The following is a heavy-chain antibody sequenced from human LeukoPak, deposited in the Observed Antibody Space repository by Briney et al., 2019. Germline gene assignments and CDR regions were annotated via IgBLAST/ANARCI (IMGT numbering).Heavy chain of an antibody. D-gene: IGHD3-10*01. CDR2: INHSGST. CDR1: GGSSSGYY. V-gene: IGHV4-34*01. CDR3: ARARITMVRGVDFDY. Sequence: PSETLSLTCAVYGGSSSGYYWSWIRQPPGKGLEWIGEINHSGSTNYNPSLKSRVTISVDTSKNQFSLKLSSVTAADTAVYYCARARITMVRGVDFDYWGQGTLVTVSS. J-gene: IGHJ4*02.